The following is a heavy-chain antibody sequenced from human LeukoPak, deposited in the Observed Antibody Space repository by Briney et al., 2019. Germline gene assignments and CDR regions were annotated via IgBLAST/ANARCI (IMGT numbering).Heavy chain of an antibody. CDR3: AAAYISGAMVTNAFDI. D-gene: IGHD5-18*01. CDR2: IVVGSGNT. CDR1: GFSFTNSA. V-gene: IGHV1-58*01. Sequence: GASVKVSCKASGFSFTNSAVQWVRQARGQRLEWIGWIVVGSGNTIYVQKFQERVTITRDMSTSTAYMELSSLRSEDTAVYYCAAAYISGAMVTNAFDIWGQGTMVTVSS. J-gene: IGHJ3*02.